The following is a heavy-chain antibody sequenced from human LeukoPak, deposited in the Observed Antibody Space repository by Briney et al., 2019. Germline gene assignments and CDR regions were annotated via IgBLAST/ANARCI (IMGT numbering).Heavy chain of an antibody. V-gene: IGHV1-46*01. CDR3: ARGPATATAWPFDY. Sequence: ASVKVSCKASGYTFTNYYMHWVRRAPGQGLEWMGIINPSGGSTRSAQNFQDRVTMTRDTSTSTVYMELSSLRSEDMAVYYCARGPATATAWPFDYWGQGTLVTVSS. CDR1: GYTFTNYY. CDR2: INPSGGST. D-gene: IGHD6-13*01. J-gene: IGHJ4*02.